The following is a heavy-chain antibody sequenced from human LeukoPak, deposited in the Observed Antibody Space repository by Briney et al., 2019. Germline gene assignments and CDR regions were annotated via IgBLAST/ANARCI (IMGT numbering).Heavy chain of an antibody. Sequence: GGSLRLSCAASGFTFSSYAMHWVRQAPGKGLEWVAVISYDGSNKYYADSVKGRFTISRDNSKNTLYLQMNSLRAEDTAVYYCARRPAVAGGFDYWGQGTLVTVSA. CDR3: ARRPAVAGGFDY. CDR2: ISYDGSNK. J-gene: IGHJ4*02. V-gene: IGHV3-30*04. D-gene: IGHD6-19*01. CDR1: GFTFSSYA.